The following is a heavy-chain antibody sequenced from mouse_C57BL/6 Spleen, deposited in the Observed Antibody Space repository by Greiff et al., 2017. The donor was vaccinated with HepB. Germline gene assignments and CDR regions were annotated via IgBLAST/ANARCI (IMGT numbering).Heavy chain of an antibody. J-gene: IGHJ3*01. CDR1: GFTFSSYA. Sequence: EVQRVESGEGLVKPGGSLKLSCAASGFTFSSYAMSWVRQTPEKRLEWVAYISSGGDYIYYADTVKGRFTISRDNARNTLYLQMSSLKSEDTAMYYCTIYDYDEGLAYWGQGTLVTVSA. CDR2: ISSGGDYI. D-gene: IGHD2-4*01. V-gene: IGHV5-9-1*02. CDR3: TIYDYDEGLAY.